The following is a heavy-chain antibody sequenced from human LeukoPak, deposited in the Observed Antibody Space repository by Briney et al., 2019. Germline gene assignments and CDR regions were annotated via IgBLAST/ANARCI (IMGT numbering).Heavy chain of an antibody. V-gene: IGHV4-59*01. CDR1: GGSISSYY. CDR2: IYYSGST. CDR3: AREGSGDILTGYYHNWFDP. J-gene: IGHJ5*02. D-gene: IGHD3-9*01. Sequence: SETLSLTCTVSGGSISSYYWIWIRQPPGKGLEWIGYIYYSGSTNYNPSLKSRVTMSVDTSKNQFSLKLSSVTAADTAVYYCAREGSGDILTGYYHNWFDPWGQGTLVTVSS.